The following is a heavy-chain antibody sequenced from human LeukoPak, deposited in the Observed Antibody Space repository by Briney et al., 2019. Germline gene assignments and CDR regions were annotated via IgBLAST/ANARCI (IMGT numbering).Heavy chain of an antibody. CDR1: GFTFSSYS. D-gene: IGHD4-17*01. V-gene: IGHV3-21*01. CDR2: ISSSSSYI. CDR3: ARSPRKNYGDYVDY. J-gene: IGHJ4*02. Sequence: GGSLRLSCAASGFTFSSYSMNWVRQAPGKGLEWVSSISSSSSYIYYADSVKGRFTISRDNAQNSLYLQMNSPRAEDTAVYYCARSPRKNYGDYVDYWGQGTLVTVSS.